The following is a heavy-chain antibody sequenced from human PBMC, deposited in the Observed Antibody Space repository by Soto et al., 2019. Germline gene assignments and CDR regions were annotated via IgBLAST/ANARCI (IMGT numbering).Heavy chain of an antibody. J-gene: IGHJ2*01. CDR1: GFTFSSYG. D-gene: IGHD1-26*01. CDR3: ARGGSIIWYFDL. V-gene: IGHV3-74*01. CDR2: INSDGSST. Sequence: EVQLVESGGGLVQPGGSLRLSCAASGFTFSSYGLHWVRQAPGKGLVWVSRINSDGSSTSYADSVKGLFTISRDNAKNTPYLQMNSLRVEDTAVYYCARGGSIIWYFDLWGRGTLVTVSS.